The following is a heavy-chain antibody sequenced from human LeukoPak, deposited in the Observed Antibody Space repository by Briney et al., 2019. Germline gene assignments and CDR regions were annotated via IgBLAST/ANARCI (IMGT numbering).Heavy chain of an antibody. J-gene: IGHJ4*02. Sequence: PSETLSLTCAVYGGSFSGYYWSWIRQPPGKGLEWIGEINHSGSTNYNPSLKSRVTISVDTSKNQFSLKLSSVTAADMAVYYCADSSEIIDYWGQGTLVTVSS. CDR1: GGSFSGYY. CDR3: ADSSEIIDY. CDR2: INHSGST. D-gene: IGHD3-22*01. V-gene: IGHV4-34*01.